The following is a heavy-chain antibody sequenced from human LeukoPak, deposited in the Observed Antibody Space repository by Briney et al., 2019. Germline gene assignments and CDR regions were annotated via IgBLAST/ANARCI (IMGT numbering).Heavy chain of an antibody. CDR1: GFTFSTYS. V-gene: IGHV3-48*02. CDR3: ARDLYGSSGYYYVSDY. CDR2: ISYSSSAI. D-gene: IGHD3-22*01. Sequence: GGSLRLSCAASGFTFSTYSMNWVRQAPGKGLEWVSYISYSSSAIYYADSVKGRLTISRDNVKNSLYLRMNSLRDEDTAVYYCARDLYGSSGYYYVSDYWGQGTLVTVSS. J-gene: IGHJ4*02.